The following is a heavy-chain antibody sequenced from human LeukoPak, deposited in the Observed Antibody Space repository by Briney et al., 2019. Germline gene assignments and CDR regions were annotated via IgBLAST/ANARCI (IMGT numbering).Heavy chain of an antibody. CDR3: ASYGSGTYYFDY. Sequence: ASVKVSCKASGYTFTTYYIHWVRQAPGQGLEWMGIINPSGGSTSYAQKFQGRVTMTRDTSTSTVYMELSSLRSEDTAVYYCASYGSGTYYFDYWGQVTLVTVSS. V-gene: IGHV1-46*01. D-gene: IGHD3-10*01. CDR1: GYTFTTYY. J-gene: IGHJ4*02. CDR2: INPSGGST.